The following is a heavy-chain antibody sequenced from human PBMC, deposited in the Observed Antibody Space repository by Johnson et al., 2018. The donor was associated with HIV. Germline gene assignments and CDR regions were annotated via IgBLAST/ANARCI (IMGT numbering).Heavy chain of an antibody. D-gene: IGHD3-3*01. J-gene: IGHJ3*02. CDR1: GFTFSSYW. V-gene: IGHV3-15*01. CDR3: ARVATFGVVISDAFDI. Sequence: VQLVESGGGVVQPGRSLRLSCAASGFTFSSYWMSWVRQAPGKGLEWVGRIKSKTDGGTKDYAAPVKGRFTISRDDSKNTLYLQMNSLRSEDTAVYYCARVATFGVVISDAFDIWGQWTMVTVSS. CDR2: IKSKTDGGTK.